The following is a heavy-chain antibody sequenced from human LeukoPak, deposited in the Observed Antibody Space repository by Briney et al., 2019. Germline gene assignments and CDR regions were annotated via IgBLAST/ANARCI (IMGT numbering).Heavy chain of an antibody. CDR2: IYYSGST. J-gene: IGHJ4*02. D-gene: IGHD3-22*01. CDR3: ARARYYDSSGYPGPDY. CDR1: GGSMSRYY. Sequence: SETLSLTCTVSGGSMSRYYWSWIRQPPGKGLEWIGYIYYSGSTNYNPSLKSRVTISVDTSKNQFSLKLSSVTAADTAVYYCARARYYDSSGYPGPDYWGQGTLVTVSS. V-gene: IGHV4-59*01.